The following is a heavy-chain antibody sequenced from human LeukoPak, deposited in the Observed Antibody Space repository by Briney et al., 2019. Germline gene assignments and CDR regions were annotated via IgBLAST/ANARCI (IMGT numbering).Heavy chain of an antibody. CDR3: ASYRVSHGMDV. Sequence: PGGSLRLSCAASGFTFSTYWMAWVRQAPGKGLEWVANIKGDGSEKYHGDSVTGRFTISRDNAKNSLYLHMNSLRAEDTAIYYCASYRVSHGMDVWGQGTTVTVSS. V-gene: IGHV3-7*01. CDR1: GFTFSTYW. D-gene: IGHD1-26*01. CDR2: IKGDGSEK. J-gene: IGHJ6*02.